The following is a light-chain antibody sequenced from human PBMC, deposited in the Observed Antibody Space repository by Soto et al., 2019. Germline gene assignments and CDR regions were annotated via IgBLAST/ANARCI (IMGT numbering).Light chain of an antibody. CDR2: EVS. CDR1: TSDVGLYNY. CDR3: SSYTSSSTLDWV. Sequence: QSALTQPASVSGSPGQSITISCTGTTSDVGLYNYVSWYQQHPGKAPKLMISEVSNRPSGVSNRFSGSKSGNTASLTISGLQAEDEADYYCSSYTSSSTLDWVFGGGTQLTVL. J-gene: IGLJ3*02. V-gene: IGLV2-14*01.